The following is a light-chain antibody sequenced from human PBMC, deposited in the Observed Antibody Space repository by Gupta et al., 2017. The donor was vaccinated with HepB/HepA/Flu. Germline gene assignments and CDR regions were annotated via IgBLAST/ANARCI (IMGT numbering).Light chain of an antibody. J-gene: IGLJ2*01. V-gene: IGLV1-40*01. Sequence: QSVLTQPPSVSGAPGQRVTISCTGSSSNIGAGYHVHWYQQLPGTAPKLLIYGSSNRPSGVPDRFSGSKSGTSASLAITGLQAEDEADYYCQSYDSSRVVFGGGTKLTVL. CDR2: GSS. CDR3: QSYDSSRVV. CDR1: SSNIGAGYH.